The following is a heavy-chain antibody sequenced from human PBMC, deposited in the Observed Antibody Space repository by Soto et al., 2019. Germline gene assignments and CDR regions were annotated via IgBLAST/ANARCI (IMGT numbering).Heavy chain of an antibody. Sequence: PPQTLSLTCAVPGDSISSQNAAWNWIRQSPSRGLEWLGRTYYRSQGWNDYAVSVKGRVAINPDTSKNQFSLQVNSVIPVDTAVYYCTREALYSSTYYGGGWFDPWGQGTLVTVS. V-gene: IGHV6-1*01. J-gene: IGHJ5*02. CDR2: TYYRSQGWN. D-gene: IGHD6-19*01. CDR3: TREALYSSTYYGGGWFDP. CDR1: GDSISSQNAA.